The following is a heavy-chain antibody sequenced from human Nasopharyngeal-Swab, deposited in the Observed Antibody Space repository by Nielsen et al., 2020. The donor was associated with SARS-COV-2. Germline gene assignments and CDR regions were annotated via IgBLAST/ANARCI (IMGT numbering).Heavy chain of an antibody. Sequence: GESLKISCAASGFTFSNFWMHWVRQAPGKGLVWVSRINTDGTTTTYADSVKGHFTISRDNAKNTLFLQMTSLRAEDTAVYFCARPRLPYTENYPHFDYWGQGTLVTVSS. CDR1: GFTFSNFW. CDR2: INTDGTTT. D-gene: IGHD1-7*01. CDR3: ARPRLPYTENYPHFDY. J-gene: IGHJ4*02. V-gene: IGHV3-74*03.